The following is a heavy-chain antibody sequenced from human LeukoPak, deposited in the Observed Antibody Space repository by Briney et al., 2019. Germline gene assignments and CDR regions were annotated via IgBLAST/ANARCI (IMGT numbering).Heavy chain of an antibody. J-gene: IGHJ6*02. V-gene: IGHV6-1*01. CDR2: TYYRSKWYN. CDR1: GDSVSSNSAA. CDR3: ARTNTPSHIQIGYYYYYGMDV. Sequence: SQTLSLTCAISGDSVSSNSAAWNWIRQSPSRGLEWLGRTYYRSKWYNDYAVSVKSRITINPDTSKNQFSLQLNSVTPEDTAVYYCARTNTPSHIQIGYYYYYGMDVWGQGTTVTVSS. D-gene: IGHD1-1*01.